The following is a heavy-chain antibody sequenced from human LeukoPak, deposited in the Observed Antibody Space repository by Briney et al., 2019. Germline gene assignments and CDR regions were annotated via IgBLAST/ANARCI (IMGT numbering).Heavy chain of an antibody. CDR1: GVSISTSIYY. CDR2: VFYSGSA. CDR3: ARIGHGANSHLKRYFDV. J-gene: IGHJ2*01. Sequence: SETLSLTCDVSGVSISTSIYYWAWIRQPPGKGLEWIGSVFYSGSAYYSPSFKSRLGIPLDTSKNQFSLQLSSVTVADTAVYYCARIGHGANSHLKRYFDVWGRGTLVTVSS. D-gene: IGHD4-23*01. V-gene: IGHV4-39*01.